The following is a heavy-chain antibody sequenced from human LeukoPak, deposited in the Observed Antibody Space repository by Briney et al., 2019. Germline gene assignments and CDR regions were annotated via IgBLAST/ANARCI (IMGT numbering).Heavy chain of an antibody. CDR1: GYRFTTYA. CDR3: AREGGGWYSDGGGYSAFDY. D-gene: IGHD3-22*01. CDR2: ININNGNP. J-gene: IGHJ4*02. V-gene: IGHV7-4-1*02. Sequence: ASVKVSCKASGYRFTTYALNWVRQAPGQGLEYIGWININNGNPTYVQGFTGRFVFSLDTSVSTAYLQINSLKAEDTAVYYCAREGGGWYSDGGGYSAFDYWGQGTLVTVSS.